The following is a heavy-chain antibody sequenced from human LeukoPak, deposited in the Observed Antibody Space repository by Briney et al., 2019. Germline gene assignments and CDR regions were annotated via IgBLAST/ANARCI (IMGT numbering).Heavy chain of an antibody. J-gene: IGHJ4*02. D-gene: IGHD6-13*01. CDR3: ARFSSIAAAFDY. Sequence: SETLSLTCTVSGGSISSSSYYWGWIRQPPGKGLEWIGSIYYSGSTYYNPSLKSRVTISVDTSKNQFSLKLSSVTAADTAVYYCARFSSIAAAFDYWGLGTLVTVSS. V-gene: IGHV4-39*07. CDR1: GGSISSSSYY. CDR2: IYYSGST.